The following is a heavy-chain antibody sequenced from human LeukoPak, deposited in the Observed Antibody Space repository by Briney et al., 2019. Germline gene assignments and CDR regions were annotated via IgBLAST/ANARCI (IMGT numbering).Heavy chain of an antibody. D-gene: IGHD3-3*01. CDR3: AGPLTIFEVVIPTGAYGMDV. CDR1: GGSFSGYY. V-gene: IGHV4-34*01. CDR2: INHSGST. Sequence: SETLSLTCAVYGGSFSGYYWSWIRQPPGKGLEWIGEINHSGSTNYNPSLKSRVTISVDTSKNQFSLKLSSVTAADTAVYYCAGPLTIFEVVIPTGAYGMDVWGQGTTVTVSS. J-gene: IGHJ6*02.